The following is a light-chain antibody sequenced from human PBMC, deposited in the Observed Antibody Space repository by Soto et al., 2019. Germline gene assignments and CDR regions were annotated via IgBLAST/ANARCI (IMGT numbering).Light chain of an antibody. CDR1: SSDVGGYNY. J-gene: IGLJ2*01. CDR3: SSYTSSSTVV. CDR2: DVS. V-gene: IGLV2-14*03. Sequence: QSALTHPASVSGSPGQAITISCTGTSSDVGGYNYVSWYQQHPGKAPKLMIYDVSNRPSGVSNRFSGSKSGNTASLTISGLQAEDEAEYYCSSYTSSSTVVFGGGTKLTVL.